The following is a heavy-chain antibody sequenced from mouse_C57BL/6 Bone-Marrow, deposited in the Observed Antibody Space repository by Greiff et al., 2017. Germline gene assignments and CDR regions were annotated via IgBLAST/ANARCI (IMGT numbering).Heavy chain of an antibody. Sequence: QVQLQQSGPELVRPGVSVKISCKGSGYTFTDYAMHWVKQSHAKSLEWIGVISTYYGDASYNQKFKDKATMTVAKSSSTAYMELARLTSEDSAVYYCASPYYGSSYGYWYFDVWGTGTTVTVSS. J-gene: IGHJ1*03. CDR3: ASPYYGSSYGYWYFDV. D-gene: IGHD1-1*01. CDR1: GYTFTDYA. CDR2: ISTYYGDA. V-gene: IGHV1-67*01.